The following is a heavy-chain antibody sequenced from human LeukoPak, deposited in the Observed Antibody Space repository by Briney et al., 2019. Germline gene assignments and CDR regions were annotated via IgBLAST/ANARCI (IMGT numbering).Heavy chain of an antibody. Sequence: GGSLRLSCAASGFTFSSYEMNWVRQAPGKGLEWVSYISSSGSTIYYADSVKGRFTISGDNAKNSLYLQMNSLRAEDTAVYYCAREGAPGVLRYFDWFDYWGQGTLVTVSS. J-gene: IGHJ4*02. CDR1: GFTFSSYE. CDR2: ISSSGSTI. D-gene: IGHD3-9*01. CDR3: AREGAPGVLRYFDWFDY. V-gene: IGHV3-48*03.